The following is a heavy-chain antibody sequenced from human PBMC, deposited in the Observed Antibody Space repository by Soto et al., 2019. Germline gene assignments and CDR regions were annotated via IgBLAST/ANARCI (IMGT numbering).Heavy chain of an antibody. CDR2: IKSKVNGGTT. V-gene: IGHV3-15*05. Sequence: LXLCCAASVFTFSNALMSWVRQAPGKGLEWVGRIKSKVNGGTTEYAAPVKGRFAISRDDSRYTVHLQMNSLKTEDTAVYYCTTDDPINKYWGQGTLVTVSS. CDR1: VFTFSNAL. J-gene: IGHJ1*01. CDR3: TTDDPINKY.